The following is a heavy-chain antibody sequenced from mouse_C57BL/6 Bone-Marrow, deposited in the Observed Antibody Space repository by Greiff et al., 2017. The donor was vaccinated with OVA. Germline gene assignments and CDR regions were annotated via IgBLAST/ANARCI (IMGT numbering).Heavy chain of an antibody. CDR2: ISPSNGGT. CDR3: ARSPRDWYFDV. Sequence: QVQLKQPGTELVKPGASVKLSCKASGYTFTSYWMHWVKQRPGQGLEWIGNISPSNGGTNYNEKFKSKATLTVDKSSSTAYMQLSSLTSEDSAVYYCARSPRDWYFDVWGTGTTVTVSS. V-gene: IGHV1-53*01. CDR1: GYTFTSYW. J-gene: IGHJ1*03.